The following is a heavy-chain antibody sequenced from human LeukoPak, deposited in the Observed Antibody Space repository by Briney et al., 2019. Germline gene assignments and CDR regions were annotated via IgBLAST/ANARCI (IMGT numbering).Heavy chain of an antibody. J-gene: IGHJ4*02. CDR1: GFTFSSYA. CDR2: ISTNGGST. Sequence: GGSLRLSCEASGFTFSSYAMSWVRQAPGKGLEWVSGISTNGGSTYYADSVKGRFTISRDNSKNTLYLQMNSLRAEDTAVYYCAKDRAGSGSYYMAIDYWGQGTLVTVSS. CDR3: AKDRAGSGSYYMAIDY. V-gene: IGHV3-23*01. D-gene: IGHD3-10*01.